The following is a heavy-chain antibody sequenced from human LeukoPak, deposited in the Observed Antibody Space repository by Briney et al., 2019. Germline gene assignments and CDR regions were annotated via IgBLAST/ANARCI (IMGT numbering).Heavy chain of an antibody. J-gene: IGHJ4*02. Sequence: SETLSLTCTVSGVSISSSHSYWGWSRQPPGMGLEWIGSIYYSGNTYYNASLKSQVSISIDTSKNQFSLRLTSVTAADTAVYYCARQTGSGLFILPGGQGTLVTVSS. D-gene: IGHD3/OR15-3a*01. CDR3: ARQTGSGLFILP. V-gene: IGHV4-39*01. CDR1: GVSISSSHSY. CDR2: IYYSGNT.